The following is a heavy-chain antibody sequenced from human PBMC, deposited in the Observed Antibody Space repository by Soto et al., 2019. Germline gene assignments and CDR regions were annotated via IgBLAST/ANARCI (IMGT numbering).Heavy chain of an antibody. V-gene: IGHV3-48*02. Sequence: EVQLVESGGDLVQRGGSLRLSCVASGFTFSGYSMNWVRQAPGKGLEWFSYITSDTKTIKYADSVKGRFTISRDNAKNSVYLQMTSLRDEDTAVYYCARSVEGHFDYWGQGTVVTVSS. D-gene: IGHD6-19*01. CDR1: GFTFSGYS. CDR3: ARSVEGHFDY. CDR2: ITSDTKTI. J-gene: IGHJ4*02.